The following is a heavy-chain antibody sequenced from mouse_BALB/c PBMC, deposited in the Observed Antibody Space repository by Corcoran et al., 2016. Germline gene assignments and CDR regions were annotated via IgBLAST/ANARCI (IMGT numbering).Heavy chain of an antibody. Sequence: QIQLVQSGPELKKPRETVKISCKASGYTFTDYSMNWVKQAPGKGLKWMGWINTETGEPTYADDFKGRFAFSLETSASTAYLQINNLKNEDTATYFYARGSNYVSWFAYWGQGTLVTVSA. CDR1: GYTFTDYS. J-gene: IGHJ3*01. CDR2: INTETGEP. V-gene: IGHV9-2-1*01. D-gene: IGHD2-5*01. CDR3: ARGSNYVSWFAY.